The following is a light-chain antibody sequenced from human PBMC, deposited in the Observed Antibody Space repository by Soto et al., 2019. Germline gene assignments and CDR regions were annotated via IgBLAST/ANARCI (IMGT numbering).Light chain of an antibody. CDR2: DVS. CDR3: CSYAGSYINYV. J-gene: IGLJ1*01. Sequence: QSVLTQPRSVSGYPGQSVTISCSGTSSDFGGYNYVSWYQQHPGKAPKLMIYDVSKRPSGVPDRFSGSKSGNTASLTISGLQAEDEADYYCCSYAGSYINYVFGTGTKVTVL. CDR1: SSDFGGYNY. V-gene: IGLV2-11*01.